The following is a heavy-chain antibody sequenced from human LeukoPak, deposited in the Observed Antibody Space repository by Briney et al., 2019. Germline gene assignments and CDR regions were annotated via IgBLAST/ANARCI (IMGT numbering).Heavy chain of an antibody. CDR2: IYYSGST. J-gene: IGHJ4*02. CDR1: GGSISSYY. CDR3: ARHGGYCSSTSCYGWFDY. V-gene: IGHV4-59*08. Sequence: SETLSLTCTVSGGSISSYYWSWTRQPPGKGLEWIGYIYYSGSTNYNPSLKSRVTISVDTSKNQFSLKLSSVTAADTAVYYCARHGGYCSSTSCYGWFDYWGQGTLVTVSS. D-gene: IGHD2-2*01.